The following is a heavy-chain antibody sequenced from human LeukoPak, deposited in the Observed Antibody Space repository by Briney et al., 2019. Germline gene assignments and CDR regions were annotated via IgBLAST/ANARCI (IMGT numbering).Heavy chain of an antibody. Sequence: GASVKVSCKASGGTFSSYAISWVRQAPGQGLEWMGRIIPILGIANYAQKFQGRVTITADKSMSTAYMELSSLRSEDTAVYYCARVDTAMVTDYWGQGTLVTVSS. CDR3: ARVDTAMVTDY. CDR1: GGTFSSYA. J-gene: IGHJ4*02. V-gene: IGHV1-69*04. D-gene: IGHD5-18*01. CDR2: IIPILGIA.